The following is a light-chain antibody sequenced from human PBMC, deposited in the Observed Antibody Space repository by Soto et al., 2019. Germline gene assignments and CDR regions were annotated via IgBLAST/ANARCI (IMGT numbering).Light chain of an antibody. V-gene: IGKV3-15*01. J-gene: IGKJ1*01. CDR2: GAS. CDR3: QQYNNWPPWT. CDR1: QSVSSN. Sequence: EIVMTQSPATLSVSPGARATLSWIASQSVSSNLAWYQQKPGQAPRLLIYGASTRATGIPARFSGSGSGTEFTLTISSLQSEDFAVYYCQQYNNWPPWTFGQGTRWIS.